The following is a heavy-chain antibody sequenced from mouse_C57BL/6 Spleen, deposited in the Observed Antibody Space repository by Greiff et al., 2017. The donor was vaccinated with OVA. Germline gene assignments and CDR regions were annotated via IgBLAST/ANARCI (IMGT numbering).Heavy chain of an antibody. D-gene: IGHD1-1*01. CDR1: GYTFTSYT. J-gene: IGHJ4*01. Sequence: QVQQQQSGAELARPGASVKMSCKASGYTFTSYTMHWVKQRPGQGLEWIGYINPSSGYTKYNQKFKDKATLTADKSSSTAYMQLSSLTSEDSAVYYCARSGLRFWVDYWGQGTSVTVSS. CDR3: ARSGLRFWVDY. V-gene: IGHV1-4*01. CDR2: INPSSGYT.